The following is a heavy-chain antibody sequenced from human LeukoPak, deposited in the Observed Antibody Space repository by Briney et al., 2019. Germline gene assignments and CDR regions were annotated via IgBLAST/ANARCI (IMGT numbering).Heavy chain of an antibody. Sequence: GASVKVSCKASGGTFSSYAISWVRQAPGQGLEWMGRIIPILGIANYAQKFQGRVTITADKSTSTAYMELSSLRSEDKAVDYCARGGVRGVFYFDYWGKGTLVTVSS. D-gene: IGHD3-10*01. J-gene: IGHJ4*02. CDR2: IIPILGIA. V-gene: IGHV1-69*04. CDR1: GGTFSSYA. CDR3: ARGGVRGVFYFDY.